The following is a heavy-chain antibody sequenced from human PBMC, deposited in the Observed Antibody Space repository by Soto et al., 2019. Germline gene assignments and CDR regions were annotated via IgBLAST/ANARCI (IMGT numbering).Heavy chain of an antibody. D-gene: IGHD2-2*01. CDR2: ISYDGSNK. J-gene: IGHJ6*02. V-gene: IGHV3-30*18. CDR3: AKDRGYCSSTSCLHYYYYGMDV. Sequence: GGSLGLSCAASGFTFSSYGMHWVRQAPGKGLEWVAVISYDGSNKYYADSVKGRFTISRDNSKNTLYLQMNSLRAEDTAVYYCAKDRGYCSSTSCLHYYYYGMDVWGQGTTVTVSS. CDR1: GFTFSSYG.